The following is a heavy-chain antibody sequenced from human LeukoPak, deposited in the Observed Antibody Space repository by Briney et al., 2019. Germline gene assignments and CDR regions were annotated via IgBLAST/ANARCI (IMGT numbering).Heavy chain of an antibody. CDR1: GFTFDDYA. CDR3: AKGSYCSSTSCYTDLYYMDV. CDR2: ISWDGGST. Sequence: PGGSLRLSCAASGFTFDDYAMHWVRQAPGKGLEWVSLISWDGGSTYYADSVKGRFTISRDNSKNSLYLQMNSLRAEDTALYYCAKGSYCSSTSCYTDLYYMDVWGKGTTVTVSS. J-gene: IGHJ6*03. V-gene: IGHV3-43D*04. D-gene: IGHD2-2*02.